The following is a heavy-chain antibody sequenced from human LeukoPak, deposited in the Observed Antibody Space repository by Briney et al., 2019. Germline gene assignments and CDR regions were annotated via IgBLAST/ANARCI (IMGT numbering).Heavy chain of an antibody. D-gene: IGHD2-2*01. J-gene: IGHJ4*02. CDR3: AKDVVPASKTAYFDY. V-gene: IGHV3-30*18. CDR2: ISYDGSNK. Sequence: PGRSLRLSCAASGFTFSSYGMHWVRQAPGKGLEWVAVISYDGSNKYYADSVKGRFTISRDNSRNTLYLQMNSLRAEDTAVYYCAKDVVPASKTAYFDYWGQGTLVTDSS. CDR1: GFTFSSYG.